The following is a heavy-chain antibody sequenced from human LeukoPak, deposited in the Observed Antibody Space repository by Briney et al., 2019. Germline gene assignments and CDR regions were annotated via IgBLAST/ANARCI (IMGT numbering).Heavy chain of an antibody. CDR1: GFTFSTYS. Sequence: GGSLRLSCAASGFTFSTYSLNWVRQAPGKGLEWVSYISSSSSTIYYADSVKGRFTISRDNAKNSLYLQMSSLRADDTAVYYCARDLAVAGKYWGQGTLVTVSS. D-gene: IGHD6-19*01. CDR3: ARDLAVAGKY. J-gene: IGHJ4*02. CDR2: ISSSSSTI. V-gene: IGHV3-48*01.